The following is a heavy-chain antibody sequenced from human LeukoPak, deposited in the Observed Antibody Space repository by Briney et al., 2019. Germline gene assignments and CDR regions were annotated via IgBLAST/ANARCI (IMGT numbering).Heavy chain of an antibody. CDR1: GFTFSTYW. V-gene: IGHV3-7*05. J-gene: IGHJ4*02. CDR2: IEQDGSEK. CDR3: ARDYPPPPVAGPYYFDY. Sequence: GGSLRLSCVASGFTFSTYWMSWVRQAPGKGLEWVANIEQDGSEKYYVDSVKGRFTISRDNAKNSLYLHMNSLRAEDTAVYYCARDYPPPPVAGPYYFDYWGQGTLVTVSS. D-gene: IGHD6-19*01.